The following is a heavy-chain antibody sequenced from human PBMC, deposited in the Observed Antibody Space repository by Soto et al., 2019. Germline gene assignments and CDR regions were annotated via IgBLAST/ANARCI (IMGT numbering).Heavy chain of an antibody. CDR3: AHSLVGRKQQLLYYFVF. D-gene: IGHD6-13*01. Sequence: SGPTLVNPTQTLTLTCTFSGFSLSTSGVGVGLIRQPPGKALEWLALIYWDDDKRYSPSLKSRLTITKDTSKNQVVLTMTNMDPVDTATYYCAHSLVGRKQQLLYYFVFWGQGTLGTVSS. CDR1: GFSLSTSGVG. V-gene: IGHV2-5*02. J-gene: IGHJ4*02. CDR2: IYWDDDK.